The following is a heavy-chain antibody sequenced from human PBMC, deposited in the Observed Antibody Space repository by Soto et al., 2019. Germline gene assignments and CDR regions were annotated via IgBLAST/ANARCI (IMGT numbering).Heavy chain of an antibody. Sequence: QTLALTCAISGDSVSSNSAAWNWIRQSPSRGLEWLGRAYYRSKWYNDYAVSVKSRITINPDTSKNQFSLQLNSVTPEDTAVYHCAGERKMAAAGTGPYHYYGMDVWGQGTTVTVSS. V-gene: IGHV6-1*01. CDR2: AYYRSKWYN. J-gene: IGHJ6*02. D-gene: IGHD6-13*01. CDR3: AGERKMAAAGTGPYHYYGMDV. CDR1: GDSVSSNSAA.